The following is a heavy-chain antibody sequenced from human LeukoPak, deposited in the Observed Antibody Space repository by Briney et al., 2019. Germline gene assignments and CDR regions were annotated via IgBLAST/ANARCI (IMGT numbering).Heavy chain of an antibody. CDR3: ARDSMIEGFDY. J-gene: IGHJ4*02. Sequence: PGGTLRLSCAASGFTVSSNYMSWVRQAPGKGLEWVSVIYSGGSTYYADSVKGRFTISRDNSKNTLYLQMNSLRAEDTAVYYCARDSMIEGFDYWGQGTLVTVSS. D-gene: IGHD3-22*01. CDR1: GFTVSSNY. CDR2: IYSGGST. V-gene: IGHV3-53*01.